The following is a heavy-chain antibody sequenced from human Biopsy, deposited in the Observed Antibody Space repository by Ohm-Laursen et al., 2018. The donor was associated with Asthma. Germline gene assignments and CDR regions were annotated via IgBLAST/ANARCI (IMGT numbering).Heavy chain of an antibody. CDR2: IDYSGTT. Sequence: SQTLSLTCAVSGASISSGGYYWSWIRHHPGSGLEWIGYIDYSGTTYYNPSLKSRVSSSPDTSKNQFSLRLSSLTAADTAVYYCARGRGYCRDGNCYNYYFENWGQGTLVTVSS. V-gene: IGHV4-31*11. CDR1: GASISSGGYY. CDR3: ARGRGYCRDGNCYNYYFEN. D-gene: IGHD2-15*01. J-gene: IGHJ4*02.